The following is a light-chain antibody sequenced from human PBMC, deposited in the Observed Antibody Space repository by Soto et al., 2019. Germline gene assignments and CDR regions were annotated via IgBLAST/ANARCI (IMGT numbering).Light chain of an antibody. CDR1: QSISSY. J-gene: IGKJ1*01. Sequence: DIQMTHSPSSLSASIGHSVTIHCRASQSISSYLNWYQQKPGKAPKLLIYAASSLQSGVPSRFRGSGIGTDFTLTISSLQPEDFATYYCQETYSTPQGTFGQGTK. CDR2: AAS. CDR3: QETYSTPQGT. V-gene: IGKV1-39*01.